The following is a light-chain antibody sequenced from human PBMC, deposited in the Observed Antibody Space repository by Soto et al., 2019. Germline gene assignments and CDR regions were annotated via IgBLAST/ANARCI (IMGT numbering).Light chain of an antibody. CDR2: DAS. V-gene: IGKV3-11*01. J-gene: IGKJ3*01. Sequence: EIVLTQSPATLSLSPGERATLSCRASQSVSSYLAWYQQKPGQAPRLLIYDASNRATGIPARFSGSGSGTDFTLTISSLEPEDFAVYYCQQYGRSPFSFGPGTKVDSK. CDR1: QSVSSY. CDR3: QQYGRSPFS.